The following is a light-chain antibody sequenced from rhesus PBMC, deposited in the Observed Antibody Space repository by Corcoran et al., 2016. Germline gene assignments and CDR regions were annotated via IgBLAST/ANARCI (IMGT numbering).Light chain of an antibody. Sequence: ETVVTQSPVTLALSPGERATLSCRASQSVGYYLAWYQQKPGKAPRLLISGASSRATGIPDRVSGRGSGKDFTLTISSLDPEDVGVYYCQQSSNLWTFGQGTKVEIK. CDR1: QSVGYY. CDR2: GAS. CDR3: QQSSNLWT. J-gene: IGKJ1*01. V-gene: IGKV3-24*04.